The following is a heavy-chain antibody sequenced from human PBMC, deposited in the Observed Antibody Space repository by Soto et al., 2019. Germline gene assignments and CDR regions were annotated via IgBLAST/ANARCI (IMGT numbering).Heavy chain of an antibody. CDR2: IYYSGST. V-gene: IGHV4-39*01. CDR3: ARQIHPRRFFPFYDYYIDV. CDR1: GDSFSRSTYY. D-gene: IGHD2-2*01. J-gene: IGHJ6*03. Sequence: QLQLQESGPGLVKPSETLSLTCTVTGDSFSRSTYYWGWIRQPPGQGLEWIGSIYYSGSTYYNPSLDSRVTISIDTSKKQFSLKLRSVTAADTAVYYCARQIHPRRFFPFYDYYIDVWCKGPTVIVPS.